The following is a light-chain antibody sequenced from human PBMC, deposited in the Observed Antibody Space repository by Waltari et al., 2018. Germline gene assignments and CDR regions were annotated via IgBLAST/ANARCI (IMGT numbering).Light chain of an antibody. CDR2: GAS. CDR1: QSVSRS. J-gene: IGKJ1*01. CDR3: QHYVRLPAT. V-gene: IGKV3-20*01. Sequence: IVLTQSPGTLSLSPGERATHSCRASQSVSRSLAWYQQKPGQAPKLLIYGASTRATGIPDRFSGSGSGTDFSLTISSLEPEDFAIYFCQHYVRLPATFGQGTKVEIK.